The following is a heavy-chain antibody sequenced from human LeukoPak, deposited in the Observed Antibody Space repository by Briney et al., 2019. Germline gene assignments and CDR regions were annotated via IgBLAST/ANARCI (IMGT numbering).Heavy chain of an antibody. D-gene: IGHD6-13*01. CDR3: AKAVYSSSWYGPYYYYGMDV. V-gene: IGHV3-43*02. J-gene: IGHJ6*02. CDR2: ISGVGGST. CDR1: GFTFDDYA. Sequence: GGSLRLSCAASGFTFDDYAIHWIRQAPGKGLEWVSLISGVGGSTYYADSVKGRFTISRDNSKNSLYLQMNSLRTEDTALYYCAKAVYSSSWYGPYYYYGMDVWGQGTTVTVSS.